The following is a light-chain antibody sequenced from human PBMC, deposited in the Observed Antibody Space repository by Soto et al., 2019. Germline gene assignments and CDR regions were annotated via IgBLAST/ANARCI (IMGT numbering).Light chain of an antibody. CDR2: XXS. CDR1: SSDVGSYNR. V-gene: IGLV2-18*02. J-gene: IGLJ1*01. Sequence: QSVLTQPPSVSGSPGQSVTISCTGTSSDVGSYNRVSWYQQPPGTAPXLMXXXXSNXXSXXXDRFSGSKSGNTASLTISGXXXXXXXXXYCSSYTSSSTYVFGTGTKLTVL. CDR3: SSYTSSSTYV.